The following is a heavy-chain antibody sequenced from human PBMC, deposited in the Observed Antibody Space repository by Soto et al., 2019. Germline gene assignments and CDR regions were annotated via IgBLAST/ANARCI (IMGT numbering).Heavy chain of an antibody. CDR2: IIPILGIA. D-gene: IGHD5-12*01. CDR1: GGTFSSYT. V-gene: IGHV1-69*04. Sequence: GASVKVSCKASGGTFSSYTISWVRQAPGQGLEWMGRIIPILGIANYAQKFQGRVTITADKSTSTAYMELSSPRSEDTAVYYCARDLERGYSGYPTRAVTTSDDYWGQGTLVTVSS. CDR3: ARDLERGYSGYPTRAVTTSDDY. J-gene: IGHJ4*02.